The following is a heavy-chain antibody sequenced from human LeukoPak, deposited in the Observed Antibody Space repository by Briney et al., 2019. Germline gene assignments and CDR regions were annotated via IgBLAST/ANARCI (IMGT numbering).Heavy chain of an antibody. CDR3: ARDHGGGSYFDY. Sequence: GRSLRLSCAASGFTFSSYAMHWVRQAPGKGLEWVAVRSYDGSNKYYADSVKGRFTISRDNSKNTLYLQMNSLRAEDTAVYYCARDHGGGSYFDYWGQGTLVTVSS. V-gene: IGHV3-30*04. CDR1: GFTFSSYA. CDR2: RSYDGSNK. D-gene: IGHD2-15*01. J-gene: IGHJ4*02.